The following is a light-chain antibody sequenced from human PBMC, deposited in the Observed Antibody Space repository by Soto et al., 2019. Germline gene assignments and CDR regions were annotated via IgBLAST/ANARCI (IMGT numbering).Light chain of an antibody. CDR2: KAS. J-gene: IGKJ1*01. Sequence: DIQMTQSPSTLSAFVGDRVTITCRSSQSLGAWLAWYQQKPGKAPRLLIYKASNLESGVPSRFSGSGSGTEFTLTISSLQPDDFATYYCQQSNTNSWTFGQGTKVDIK. V-gene: IGKV1-5*03. CDR3: QQSNTNSWT. CDR1: QSLGAW.